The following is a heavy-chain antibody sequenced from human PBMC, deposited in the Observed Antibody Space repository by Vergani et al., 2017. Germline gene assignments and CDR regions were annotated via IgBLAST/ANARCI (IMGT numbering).Heavy chain of an antibody. Sequence: EVQLLESGGGLVQPGGSLRLSCGASGFTFSSYAMTWVRQAPGKGLEWVSAISGSGVNTFYTDSVKGRFTISRDNSKDTLYLQMNSLRVEDTAIYYCAKARDPNCKGGNCYSYYYVLDLWGQGTTVTVSS. J-gene: IGHJ6*02. CDR1: GFTFSSYA. D-gene: IGHD2-15*01. CDR2: ISGSGVNT. CDR3: AKARDPNCKGGNCYSYYYVLDL. V-gene: IGHV3-23*01.